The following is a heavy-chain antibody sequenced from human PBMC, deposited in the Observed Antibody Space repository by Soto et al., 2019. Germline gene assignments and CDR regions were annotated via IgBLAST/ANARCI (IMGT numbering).Heavy chain of an antibody. Sequence: LVESGGGVVQPGRSLRVSCAASGFTFTSYAMHWVRQAPGKGLEWVATISYDGSKKHYADSVKGRFTISRDNSKNTLYLQMNSLRAEDTAVYYCARDRLYESNTQYYNYGMDVWGQGTTVTVSS. CDR2: ISYDGSKK. CDR3: ARDRLYESNTQYYNYGMDV. CDR1: GFTFTSYA. D-gene: IGHD3-22*01. V-gene: IGHV3-30-3*01. J-gene: IGHJ6*02.